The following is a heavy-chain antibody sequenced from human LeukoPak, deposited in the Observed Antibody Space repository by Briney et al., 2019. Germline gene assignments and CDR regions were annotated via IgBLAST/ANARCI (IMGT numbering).Heavy chain of an antibody. V-gene: IGHV3-30-3*01. J-gene: IGHJ3*01. Sequence: PGGSLRLSCAASGFTFSSFAMHWVRQAPGKGLEWVAVISYDGSNKYYADSVKGRFTISRDNSKNTLYLQMNSLIFEDTAVYYCAREWAFWGQGTMVTVSS. CDR2: ISYDGSNK. CDR3: AREWAF. CDR1: GFTFSSFA.